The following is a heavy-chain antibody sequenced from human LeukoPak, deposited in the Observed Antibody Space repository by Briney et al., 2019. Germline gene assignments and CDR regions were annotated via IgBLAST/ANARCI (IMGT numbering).Heavy chain of an antibody. V-gene: IGHV3-11*01. CDR1: GFTVSSNY. J-gene: IGHJ4*02. CDR2: ISSSGSTI. Sequence: GGSLRLSCAASGFTVSSNYMSWVRQAPGKGLEWVSYISSSGSTIYYADSVKGRFTISRDNAKNSLYLQMNSLRAEDTAVYYCARRAAAGIQVPFDYWGQGTLVTVSS. CDR3: ARRAAAGIQVPFDY. D-gene: IGHD6-13*01.